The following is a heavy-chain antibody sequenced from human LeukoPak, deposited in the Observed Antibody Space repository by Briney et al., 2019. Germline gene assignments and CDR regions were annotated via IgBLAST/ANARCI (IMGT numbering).Heavy chain of an antibody. CDR3: ARSHSDWYVNTAGH. Sequence: ASVKVSCKTSGYTFTEYYIHWVRQAPGQGLEWMGWINTNTGNPTYAQGFTGRFVFSLDTSVSTAYLQISSLKAEDTAVYYCARSHSDWYVNTAGHWGQGTLVTVSS. V-gene: IGHV7-4-1*02. CDR2: INTNTGNP. J-gene: IGHJ4*02. CDR1: GYTFTEYY. D-gene: IGHD6-19*01.